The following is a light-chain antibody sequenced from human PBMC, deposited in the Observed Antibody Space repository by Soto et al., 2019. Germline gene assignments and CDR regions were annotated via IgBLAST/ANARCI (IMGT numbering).Light chain of an antibody. CDR1: SSDVGYYNL. Sequence: QSALTQPASVSGSPGQSITISCTGSSSDVGYYNLVSWYQQHPTAAPKLLLFEVTKRPSGVSDRFSGSKSGNTASLTISGLQAEDESDSYCCSFAGSSTVVFGGGTKLTVL. CDR2: EVT. CDR3: CSFAGSSTVV. J-gene: IGLJ2*01. V-gene: IGLV2-23*02.